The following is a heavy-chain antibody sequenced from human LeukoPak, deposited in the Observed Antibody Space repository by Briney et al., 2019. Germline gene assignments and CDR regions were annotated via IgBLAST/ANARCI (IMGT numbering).Heavy chain of an antibody. CDR2: LSGGGDSR. D-gene: IGHD1-26*01. CDR3: AREVGARAFDI. CDR1: GFAFSNYA. Sequence: SGGSLRLSCAASGFAFSNYAMSWVRQAPGKGLEWVSSLSGGGDSRYYADSVMGRFTISRDNSKNTLYLQMNSLRAEDTAVYYCAREVGARAFDIWGQGTMVTVSS. J-gene: IGHJ3*02. V-gene: IGHV3-23*01.